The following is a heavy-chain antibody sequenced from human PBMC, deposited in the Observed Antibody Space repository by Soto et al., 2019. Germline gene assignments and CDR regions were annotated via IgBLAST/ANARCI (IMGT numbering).Heavy chain of an antibody. D-gene: IGHD6-19*01. V-gene: IGHV4-4*07. CDR2: IYTSGST. CDR3: ARGGQWLVRGGYFDY. J-gene: IGHJ4*02. Sequence: QVQLQESGPGLVKPSETLSLTCTVSGGSISSYYWSWIRQPAGKGLEWTGRIYTSGSTNYNPSLKRRVPMSLDTSKNQFSLKLSAVAAADTAVYYCARGGQWLVRGGYFDYWGQGTLVTVSS. CDR1: GGSISSYY.